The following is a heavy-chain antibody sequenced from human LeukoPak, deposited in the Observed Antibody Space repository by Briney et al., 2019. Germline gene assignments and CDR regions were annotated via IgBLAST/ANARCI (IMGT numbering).Heavy chain of an antibody. D-gene: IGHD3-9*01. CDR2: ISGSGGST. Sequence: PGGSLRLSCAASGFTFSSYAISWVRQAPGKGLEWVSAISGSGGSTYYADSVKGRFTISRDNSKNTLYLQMNSLRAEDTAVYYCAKGEVRYFDWLEPGSHYFDYWGQGNLVTVSS. CDR1: GFTFSSYA. V-gene: IGHV3-23*01. J-gene: IGHJ4*02. CDR3: AKGEVRYFDWLEPGSHYFDY.